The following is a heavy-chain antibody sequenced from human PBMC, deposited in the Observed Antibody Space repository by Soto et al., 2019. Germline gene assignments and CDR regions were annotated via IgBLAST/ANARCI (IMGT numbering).Heavy chain of an antibody. Sequence: PGESLNISCKGSGYSFTSYCIGWVRQMNGKGLEWMGIIYPGDSDTRYSPSFQGQVTISADKSISTAYLQWSSLKASDTAMYYCARKGFDDYHYYGMDVWGQGTTVTVSS. V-gene: IGHV5-51*01. CDR2: IYPGDSDT. CDR1: GYSFTSYC. J-gene: IGHJ6*02. CDR3: ARKGFDDYHYYGMDV.